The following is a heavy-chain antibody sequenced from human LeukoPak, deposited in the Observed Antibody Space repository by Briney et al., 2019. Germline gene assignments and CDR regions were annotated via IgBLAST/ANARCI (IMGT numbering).Heavy chain of an antibody. CDR2: ISSSGSTI. Sequence: GGSLRLSCAAFGFTFSSYEVNWVRQAPGKGLEWVSYISSSGSTIYYADSVKGRFTISRDNAKNTLYLQMNSLRAEDTAVYYCARDYGSGSETFDYWGQGTLVTVSS. CDR3: ARDYGSGSETFDY. D-gene: IGHD3-10*01. CDR1: GFTFSSYE. J-gene: IGHJ4*02. V-gene: IGHV3-48*03.